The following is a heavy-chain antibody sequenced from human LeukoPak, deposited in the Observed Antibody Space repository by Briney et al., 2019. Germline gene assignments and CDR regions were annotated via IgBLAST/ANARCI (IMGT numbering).Heavy chain of an antibody. CDR3: ARMAVAGTRWVPWFDP. V-gene: IGHV1-18*01. J-gene: IGHJ5*02. CDR1: GYTFTSYG. CDR2: ISAYNGNT. Sequence: GASVKVSCKASGYTFTSYGISWVRQAPGQGLEWMGWISAYNGNTNYAQKLQGRVTMTTDTSTSTAYMELRSLRSDDTAVYYCARMAVAGTRWVPWFDPWGQGTLVTVSS. D-gene: IGHD6-19*01.